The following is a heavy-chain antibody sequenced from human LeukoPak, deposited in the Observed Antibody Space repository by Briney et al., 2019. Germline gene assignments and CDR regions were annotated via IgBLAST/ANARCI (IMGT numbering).Heavy chain of an antibody. J-gene: IGHJ5*02. D-gene: IGHD6-13*01. CDR3: ARETFAATARGGHH. Sequence: PGGSLRLSCAASGFTFSNYWMTWVRQAPRKGLEWVANIKQDGSETYYVDSVKGRFTISRDNAKNSLFLQMNSLRADDTAVYYCARETFAATARGGHHWGQGTLVTVSS. CDR1: GFTFSNYW. CDR2: IKQDGSET. V-gene: IGHV3-7*01.